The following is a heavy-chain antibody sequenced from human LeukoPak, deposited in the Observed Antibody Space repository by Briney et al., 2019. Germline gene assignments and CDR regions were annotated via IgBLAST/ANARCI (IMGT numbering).Heavy chain of an antibody. CDR2: INAGNGNT. Sequence: ASVKVSCKASGYTFTSYAMHWVRQAPGQRLEWMGWINAGNGNTKYSQKFQGRVTITRDTSASTAYMELSSLRSEDTAVYYCARVSLRWLQLGSYFDYWGQGTLVTVSP. J-gene: IGHJ4*02. CDR1: GYTFTSYA. CDR3: ARVSLRWLQLGSYFDY. V-gene: IGHV1-3*01. D-gene: IGHD5-24*01.